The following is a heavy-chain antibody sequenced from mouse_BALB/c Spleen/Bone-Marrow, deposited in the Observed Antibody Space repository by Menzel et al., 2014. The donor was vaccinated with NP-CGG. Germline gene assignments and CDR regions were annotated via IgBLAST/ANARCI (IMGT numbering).Heavy chain of an antibody. J-gene: IGHJ1*01. D-gene: IGHD1-1*01. CDR1: GFNIKDYY. Sequence: VQLQQSGAELARPGALVKLSCKASGFNIKDYYMHWVKQRPEQGLEWVGWIDPENGNTIYDPKFQGKASITADTSSNTAYLQLSSLTSEDTGVYYCASGYYGSSPYWYFDVWGAGTTVTVSS. V-gene: IGHV14-1*02. CDR2: IDPENGNT. CDR3: ASGYYGSSPYWYFDV.